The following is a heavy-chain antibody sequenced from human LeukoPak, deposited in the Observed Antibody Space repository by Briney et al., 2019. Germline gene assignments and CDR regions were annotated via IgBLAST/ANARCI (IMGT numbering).Heavy chain of an antibody. Sequence: GESLKISCKGSGYSFTSYWIGRVRQMPGKGLEWMGIIYPGDSDTRYSPSFQGQVTISADKSISTAYLQWSSLKASDTAMYYCARNIPCSGGSCYWAFDYWGQGTLVTVSS. CDR1: GYSFTSYW. J-gene: IGHJ4*02. D-gene: IGHD2-15*01. CDR3: ARNIPCSGGSCYWAFDY. CDR2: IYPGDSDT. V-gene: IGHV5-51*01.